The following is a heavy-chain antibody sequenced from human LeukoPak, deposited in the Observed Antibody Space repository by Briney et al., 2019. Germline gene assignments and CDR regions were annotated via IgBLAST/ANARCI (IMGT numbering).Heavy chain of an antibody. J-gene: IGHJ5*02. Sequence: SETLSLTCAVYGGSFSGYYWSWIRQPPGKGLEWIGEINHSGSTNYNPSLKSRVTISVDTSKNQFSLKLSSVTAADTAVYYCASSLYGDSTRGWFDPWGQGTLVTVSS. CDR1: GGSFSGYY. V-gene: IGHV4-34*01. D-gene: IGHD4-17*01. CDR2: INHSGST. CDR3: ASSLYGDSTRGWFDP.